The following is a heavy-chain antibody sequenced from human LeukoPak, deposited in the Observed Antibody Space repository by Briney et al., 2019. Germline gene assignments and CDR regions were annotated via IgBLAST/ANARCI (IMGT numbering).Heavy chain of an antibody. V-gene: IGHV4-4*07. CDR2: FYTSGST. CDR3: ARDGGMAMDY. Sequence: KPSETLSLTCTVSGGSIRSYYWSWIRQPAGKGLPWIGRFYTSGSTNYKPSLKSRVTMSVDTSKNQFSLKLSSVTAAETAVYYCARDGGMAMDYWGQGTLVTVSS. D-gene: IGHD6-13*01. J-gene: IGHJ4*02. CDR1: GGSIRSYY.